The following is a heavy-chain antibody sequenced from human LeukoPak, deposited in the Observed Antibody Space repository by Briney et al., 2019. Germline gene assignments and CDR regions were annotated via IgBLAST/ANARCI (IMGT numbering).Heavy chain of an antibody. J-gene: IGHJ6*02. V-gene: IGHV1-2*02. CDR2: INPNSGGT. CDR3: ARGRFKTRGVAMVRGNYYYYGMDV. D-gene: IGHD3-10*01. Sequence: ASVKVSCKASGYTFTGYYMHWVRQAPGQGLEWMGWINPNSGGTNYAQKFQGRVTMTRDTSISTAYMELSRLRSDDTAVYYCARGRFKTRGVAMVRGNYYYYGMDVWGQGTTVTVSS. CDR1: GYTFTGYY.